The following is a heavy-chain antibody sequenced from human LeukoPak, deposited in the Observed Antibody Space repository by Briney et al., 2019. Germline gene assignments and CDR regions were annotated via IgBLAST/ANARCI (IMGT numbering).Heavy chain of an antibody. CDR2: IHYDGSFQ. V-gene: IGHV3-30*02. J-gene: IGHJ4*02. Sequence: PGGSLGLSCAASGFTFNIYWMSWVRQVPGKGLEWVAFIHYDGSFQQYRDSLRGRFTISRDNSKNTLYLQMNSLRAEDTAVYYCAKYRRVVIMVGFDYWGQGTLVTVSS. CDR1: GFTFNIYW. D-gene: IGHD3-3*01. CDR3: AKYRRVVIMVGFDY.